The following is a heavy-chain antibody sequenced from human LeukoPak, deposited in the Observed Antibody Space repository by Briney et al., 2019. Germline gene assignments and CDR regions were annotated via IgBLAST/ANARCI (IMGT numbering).Heavy chain of an antibody. V-gene: IGHV4-39*07. CDR2: IYYSGST. CDR1: GGSISSSSYY. CDR3: ARKDGDF. J-gene: IGHJ4*02. Sequence: SETLSLTCTVSGGSISSSSYYWGWIRQPPGKGLEWIGSIYYSGSTYYNPSLKSRVTISVDTSKNQFSLKLSSVTAADTAVYYCARKDGDFWGQGTLVTVSS.